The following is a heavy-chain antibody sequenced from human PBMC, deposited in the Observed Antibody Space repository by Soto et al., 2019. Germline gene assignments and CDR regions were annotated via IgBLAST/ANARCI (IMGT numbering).Heavy chain of an antibody. CDR2: ISWDGGST. D-gene: IGHD1-26*01. CDR3: AKGATLYYYYGMDV. Sequence: PGGSLRLSCAASGFTFDDYTMHWVRQAPGKGLEWVSLISWDGGSTYYADSVKGRFTISRDNSKNSLYLQMNSLRTEDTALYYCAKGATLYYYYGMDVWGQGTTVTVSS. J-gene: IGHJ6*02. V-gene: IGHV3-43*01. CDR1: GFTFDDYT.